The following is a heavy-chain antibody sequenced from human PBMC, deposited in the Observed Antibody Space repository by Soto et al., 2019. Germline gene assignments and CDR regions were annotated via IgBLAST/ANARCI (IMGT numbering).Heavy chain of an antibody. Sequence: GSLRLSCAASGFTFSSYGMHWVRQAPGKGLEWVAVIWYDGSNKYYADSVKGRFTISRDNSKNTLYLQMNSLRAEDTAVYYCARPHSNYPTSWFDPWGQGTLVTVSS. J-gene: IGHJ5*02. D-gene: IGHD4-4*01. V-gene: IGHV3-33*01. CDR3: ARPHSNYPTSWFDP. CDR1: GFTFSSYG. CDR2: IWYDGSNK.